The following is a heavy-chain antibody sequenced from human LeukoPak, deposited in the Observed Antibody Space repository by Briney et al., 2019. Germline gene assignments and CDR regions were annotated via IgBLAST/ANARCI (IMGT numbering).Heavy chain of an antibody. CDR2: INSGGDT. D-gene: IGHD6-13*01. CDR3: ARGVAAAGFFDY. Sequence: GGSLRLSCVASGFXFRSYAMSWVRQAPEKGREWVSAINSGGDTYYADSVKGRFTISRDNSKNTLYLQMNSLRAEDTAVYYCARGVAAAGFFDYWGQGTLVTVSS. J-gene: IGHJ4*02. V-gene: IGHV3-23*01. CDR1: GFXFRSYA.